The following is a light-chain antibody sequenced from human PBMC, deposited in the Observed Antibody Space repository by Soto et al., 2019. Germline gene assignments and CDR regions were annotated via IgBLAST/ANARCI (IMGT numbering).Light chain of an antibody. Sequence: DIVMTQSPDSLAVSLSERATINCKSSQSVLYSSNNKNYLAWYQQKPGQPPKLLIYWASTRESGVPDRFSGSASGTDFTLTISSLQAEDVAVYYCQQYYSTPWTFGQGTKVDIK. V-gene: IGKV4-1*01. CDR3: QQYYSTPWT. CDR2: WAS. J-gene: IGKJ1*01. CDR1: QSVLYSSNNKNY.